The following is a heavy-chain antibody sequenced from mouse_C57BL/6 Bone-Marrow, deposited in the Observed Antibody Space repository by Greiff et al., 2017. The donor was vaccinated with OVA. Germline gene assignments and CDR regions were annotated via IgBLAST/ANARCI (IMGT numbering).Heavy chain of an antibody. D-gene: IGHD2-4*01. J-gene: IGHJ2*01. V-gene: IGHV1-81*01. CDR1: GYTFTSYG. CDR3: ARYGGLRGNYFDY. CDR2: IYPRSGNT. Sequence: VQRVESGAELARPGASVKLSCKASGYTFTSYGISWVKQRTGQGLEWIGEIYPRSGNTSYNEKFKGKATLTADKSSSTAYMELRSLTSEDSAVYFCARYGGLRGNYFDYWGQGTTLTVSS.